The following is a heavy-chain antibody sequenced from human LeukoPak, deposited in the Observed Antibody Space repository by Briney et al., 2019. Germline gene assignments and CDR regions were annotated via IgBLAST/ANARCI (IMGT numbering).Heavy chain of an antibody. J-gene: IGHJ3*02. D-gene: IGHD2-8*01. CDR2: ISGSGGST. CDR1: GFTFSSYA. Sequence: GGSLRLSCAASGFTFSSYAMSWVRQAPGKGLEWVSAISGSGGSTYYADSVKGRFTISRDNSKNTLYLQMNSLRAEDTAVYYCARDLRLKNLPRDAFDIWGQGTMVTVSS. CDR3: ARDLRLKNLPRDAFDI. V-gene: IGHV3-23*01.